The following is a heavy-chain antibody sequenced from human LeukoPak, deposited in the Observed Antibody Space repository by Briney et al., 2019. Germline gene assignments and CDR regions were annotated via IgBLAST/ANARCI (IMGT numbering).Heavy chain of an antibody. V-gene: IGHV1-8*01. CDR2: MNPNSGNT. CDR3: VKKPRRRDTAMAPAAFDI. CDR1: GYTFTSYD. J-gene: IGHJ3*02. Sequence: ASVKVSCKASGYTFTSYDINWVRQATGQGLEWMGWMNPNSGNTGYAQKFQGRVTMTRNTSISTAYMELSSLRSEDTAVYYCVKKPRRRDTAMAPAAFDIWGQGTMVTVSS. D-gene: IGHD5-18*01.